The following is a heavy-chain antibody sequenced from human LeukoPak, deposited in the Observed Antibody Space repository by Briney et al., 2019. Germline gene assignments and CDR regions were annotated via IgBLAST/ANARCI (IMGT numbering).Heavy chain of an antibody. CDR2: IYYSGST. J-gene: IGHJ6*02. CDR3: ARVGREYSSGWYGDPHYGMDV. CDR1: GGSISSYY. Sequence: SETLSLTCTVSGGSISSYYWSWIRQPPGKGLEWIGYIYYSGSTNYNPSLKSRVTISVDTSKNQFSLKLSSVTAADTAVYYCARVGREYSSGWYGDPHYGMDVWGQGTTVTVSS. V-gene: IGHV4-59*01. D-gene: IGHD6-19*01.